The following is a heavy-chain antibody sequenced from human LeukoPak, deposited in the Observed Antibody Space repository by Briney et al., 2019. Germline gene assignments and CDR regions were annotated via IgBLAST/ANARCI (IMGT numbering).Heavy chain of an antibody. Sequence: GGSLRLSCAASGFTFSSYEMNWVRQAPGKGLEWVSYISSSGSTIYYADSVKGRFTISRDNAKNSLYLQMNSLRAEDTAVYYCAREVILRYFDWWGQGTLVTVAS. CDR3: AREVILRYFDW. CDR2: ISSSGSTI. J-gene: IGHJ4*02. CDR1: GFTFSSYE. D-gene: IGHD3-9*01. V-gene: IGHV3-48*03.